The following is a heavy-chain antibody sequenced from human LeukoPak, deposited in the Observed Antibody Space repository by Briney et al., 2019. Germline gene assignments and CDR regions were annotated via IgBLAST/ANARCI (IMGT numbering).Heavy chain of an antibody. CDR1: GFTFSSYG. Sequence: PGGTLRLSCAASGFTFSSYGMSWVRQAPGKGLEWVSAISGSGGSTYYADSVKGRFTISRDNSKNTLYLQMNSLRAEDTAVYYCASQGGYDSSGYYFGNWGQGTLVTVSS. D-gene: IGHD3-22*01. V-gene: IGHV3-23*01. J-gene: IGHJ4*02. CDR3: ASQGGYDSSGYYFGN. CDR2: ISGSGGST.